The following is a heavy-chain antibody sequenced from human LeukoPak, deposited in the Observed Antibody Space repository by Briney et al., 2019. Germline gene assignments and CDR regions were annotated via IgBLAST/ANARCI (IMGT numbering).Heavy chain of an antibody. Sequence: GASVQVSCKASGGTFSSYAISWVRQAPGQGLEWMGGIIPIFGTANYAQKFQGRVTITTDESTSTAYMELSSLRSEDTAVYYCASAPGGAAFDYWGQGTLVTVSS. D-gene: IGHD4/OR15-4a*01. CDR3: ASAPGGAAFDY. CDR1: GGTFSSYA. CDR2: IIPIFGTA. J-gene: IGHJ4*02. V-gene: IGHV1-69*05.